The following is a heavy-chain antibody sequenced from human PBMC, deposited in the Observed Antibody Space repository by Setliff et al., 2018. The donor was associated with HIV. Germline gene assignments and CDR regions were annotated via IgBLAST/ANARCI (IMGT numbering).Heavy chain of an antibody. CDR2: ISGDGADT. J-gene: IGHJ4*02. CDR3: ARLAHPRAHQDSTGVFDY. D-gene: IGHD3-22*01. Sequence: GGSLRLSCVASGFSFTTYPMTWVRQAPGMGLEWVAGISGDGADTLYADSVKGRFIVSSDSSKNTVYLQMNDLRVADTAIYYCARLAHPRAHQDSTGVFDYWGQGALVTV. V-gene: IGHV3-23*01. CDR1: GFSFTTYP.